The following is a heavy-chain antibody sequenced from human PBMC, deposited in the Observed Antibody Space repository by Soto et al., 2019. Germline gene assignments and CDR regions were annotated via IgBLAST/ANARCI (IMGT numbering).Heavy chain of an antibody. CDR3: ARDIHPTYYYDSSGSHRPYYFDY. J-gene: IGHJ4*02. CDR2: INPSGGST. CDR1: GYTFTSYY. D-gene: IGHD3-22*01. V-gene: IGHV1-46*01. Sequence: ASVKVSCKASGYTFTSYYMHWLRQAPGQGLEWMGIINPSGGSTSYAQKFQGRVTMTRDTSTSTVYMELSSLRSEDTAVYYCARDIHPTYYYDSSGSHRPYYFDYWGQGTLVTVSS.